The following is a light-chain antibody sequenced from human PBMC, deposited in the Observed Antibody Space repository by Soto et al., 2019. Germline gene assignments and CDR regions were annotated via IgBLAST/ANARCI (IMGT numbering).Light chain of an antibody. V-gene: IGKV3-20*01. CDR3: QQYGGSGT. CDR2: GAS. Sequence: EIVLTQSAGTLSVSPGEGSTLSFRASQSVSSNYLAWYQQKPGQAPRLLIYGASNRATGIPDRFSGSGSGTDFTLTISRLEPEDFAVYYCQQYGGSGTFGQGTKV. J-gene: IGKJ1*01. CDR1: QSVSSNY.